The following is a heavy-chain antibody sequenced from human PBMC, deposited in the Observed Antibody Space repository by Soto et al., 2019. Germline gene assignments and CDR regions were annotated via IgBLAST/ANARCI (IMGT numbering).Heavy chain of an antibody. CDR1: GFNFSTYA. V-gene: IGHV3-30*04. Sequence: GGSLRLSCAASGFNFSTYAMHWVRQAPGKGLQWVAFISYDGSNKKYADSVRGRFTISRDNSKNTLYLEMNSLKGEDTAVFYCARDENASWRFFYYGMDVWGQGTTVTVSS. J-gene: IGHJ6*02. CDR2: ISYDGSNK. CDR3: ARDENASWRFFYYGMDV. D-gene: IGHD2-2*01.